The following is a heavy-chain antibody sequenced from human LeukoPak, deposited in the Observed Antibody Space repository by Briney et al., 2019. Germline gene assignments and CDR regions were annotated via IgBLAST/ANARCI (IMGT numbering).Heavy chain of an antibody. CDR1: GGSISSSDYY. J-gene: IGHJ3*02. V-gene: IGHV4-39*07. CDR3: ARGTDCGGDGDAFDI. D-gene: IGHD2-21*02. CDR2: IYYTGST. Sequence: SETLSLTCTVSGGSISSSDYYWGWIRQPPGKGLEWIGYIYYTGSTNYNPSLKSRVTISVDKSKNQFSLKLSSVTAADTAVYYCARGTDCGGDGDAFDIWGQGTMVTVSS.